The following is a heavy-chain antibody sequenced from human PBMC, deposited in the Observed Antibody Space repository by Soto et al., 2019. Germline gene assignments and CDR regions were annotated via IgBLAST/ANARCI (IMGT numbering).Heavy chain of an antibody. J-gene: IGHJ6*02. Sequence: PSQTLSLTCAISGDSVSSNSAAWNWIRQSPSRGLEWLGRTYYRSKWYNDYAVSVKSRITINPDTSKNQFSLQLNSVTPEDTAVYYCARVGGSGEANYYYYGMDVWGQGTTVTVSS. D-gene: IGHD6-19*01. CDR2: TYYRSKWYN. CDR3: ARVGGSGEANYYYYGMDV. V-gene: IGHV6-1*01. CDR1: GDSVSSNSAA.